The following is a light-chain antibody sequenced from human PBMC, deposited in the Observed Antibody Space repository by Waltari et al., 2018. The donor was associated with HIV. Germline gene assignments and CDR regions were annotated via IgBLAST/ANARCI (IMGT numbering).Light chain of an antibody. Sequence: DIQMTQSPSSLSASVGDRVTITCRASQGIDNYLAWYQQKPGKVPKLLIYAASTLQSGVPSRFSGSGSGTAFTLTISSLQPEDVATYYCQRYNSAQWTFGHRTKVEIK. CDR1: QGIDNY. CDR2: AAS. J-gene: IGKJ1*01. V-gene: IGKV1-27*01. CDR3: QRYNSAQWT.